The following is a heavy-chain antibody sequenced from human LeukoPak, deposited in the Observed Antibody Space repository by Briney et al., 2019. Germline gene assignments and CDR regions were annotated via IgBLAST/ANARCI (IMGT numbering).Heavy chain of an antibody. J-gene: IGHJ4*02. CDR3: ARGDFYDSRGYLGGVDY. V-gene: IGHV3-7*02. D-gene: IGHD3-22*01. Sequence: GGSLRLSCAASGFTFSSYWMSWVRQAPGKGLEWVANIKEDGSDKKYVDSVKGRFTTSRDNSKNTLYVQMNSLRAEDTAVYYCARGDFYDSRGYLGGVDYWGQGTLVTVSS. CDR2: IKEDGSDK. CDR1: GFTFSSYW.